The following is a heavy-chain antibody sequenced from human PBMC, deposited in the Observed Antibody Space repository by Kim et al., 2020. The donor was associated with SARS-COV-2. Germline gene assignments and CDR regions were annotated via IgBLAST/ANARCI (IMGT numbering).Heavy chain of an antibody. CDR2: ISGSGGST. CDR1: GFTFSSYA. CDR3: AKVGLYGDYVPPGG. D-gene: IGHD4-17*01. J-gene: IGHJ4*02. V-gene: IGHV3-23*01. Sequence: GGSLRLSCAASGFTFSSYAMSWVRQAPGKGLEWVSAISGSGGSTYYADSVKGRFTISRDNSKNTLYLQMNSLRAEDTAVYYCAKVGLYGDYVPPGGWGQGTLVTVSS.